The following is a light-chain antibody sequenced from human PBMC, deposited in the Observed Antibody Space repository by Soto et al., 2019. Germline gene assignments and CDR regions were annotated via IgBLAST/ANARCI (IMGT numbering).Light chain of an antibody. J-gene: IGKJ3*01. CDR2: GAS. V-gene: IGKV3-20*01. CDR3: QQYGSSLFT. Sequence: EIVLTQSPGTLSLSPGERATLSCRASQSVSSSYLAWYQQKPGQAPRLLIDGASSRATGIPDRFSGSGSGTDFTLTISRLEPEDFAVSYCQQYGSSLFTFGPGTKVDIK. CDR1: QSVSSSY.